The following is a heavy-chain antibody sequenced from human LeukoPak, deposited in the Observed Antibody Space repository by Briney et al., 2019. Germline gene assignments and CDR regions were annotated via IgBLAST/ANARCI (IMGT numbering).Heavy chain of an antibody. CDR3: AKDYSSSMNAPRT. CDR2: ISGSGGTT. V-gene: IGHV3-23*01. D-gene: IGHD6-6*01. J-gene: IGHJ5*02. CDR1: GFTFSSFA. Sequence: GGSLRLSCAASGFTFSSFAMNWVRQAPGKGLEWISLISGSGGTTYYADSVKGRFTISRDNSRNTLYLQMNSLGAEDTAVYYCAKDYSSSMNAPRTWGQGTLVTVSS.